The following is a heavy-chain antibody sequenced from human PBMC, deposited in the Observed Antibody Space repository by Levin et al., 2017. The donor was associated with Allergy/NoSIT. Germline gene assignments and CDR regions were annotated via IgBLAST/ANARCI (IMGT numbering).Heavy chain of an antibody. D-gene: IGHD6-19*01. J-gene: IGHJ1*01. Sequence: GESLKISCAASGFTFSSYAMHWVRQAPGKGLEWVAVISYDGSNKYYADSVKGRFTISRDNSKNTLYLQMNSLRAEDTAVYYCARGRKSSGWPLEYFQHWGQGTLVTVSS. CDR3: ARGRKSSGWPLEYFQH. V-gene: IGHV3-30-3*01. CDR1: GFTFSSYA. CDR2: ISYDGSNK.